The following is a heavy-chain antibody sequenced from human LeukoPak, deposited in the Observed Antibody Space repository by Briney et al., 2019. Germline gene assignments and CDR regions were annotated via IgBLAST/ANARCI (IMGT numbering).Heavy chain of an antibody. J-gene: IGHJ4*02. CDR2: ISSSSSYI. Sequence: PGGSLRLSCAASGFTFSVNSMNWVRQAPGKGLEWVAYISSSSSYILYADSVKGRFTISRDNAKNTLYLQMNSLRDDDTAVYYCAREVGAYAEKWGQGTLVTVSS. CDR3: AREVGAYAEK. V-gene: IGHV3-48*02. CDR1: GFTFSVNS. D-gene: IGHD5-12*01.